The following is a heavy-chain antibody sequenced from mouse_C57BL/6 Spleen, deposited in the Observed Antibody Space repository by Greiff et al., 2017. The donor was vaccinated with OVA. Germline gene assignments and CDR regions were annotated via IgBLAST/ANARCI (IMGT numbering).Heavy chain of an antibody. D-gene: IGHD2-1*01. V-gene: IGHV14-2*01. Sequence: EVKLQQSGAELVKPGASVKLSCTASGFNIKDYYMHWVKQRTEQGLEWIGRIDPEDGETTYAPKFQGKATITADTSSNTAYLQLSSLTSEDTAVYYCARQTFYTFPDFDYWGQGTTLTVSS. J-gene: IGHJ2*01. CDR2: IDPEDGET. CDR1: GFNIKDYY. CDR3: ARQTFYTFPDFDY.